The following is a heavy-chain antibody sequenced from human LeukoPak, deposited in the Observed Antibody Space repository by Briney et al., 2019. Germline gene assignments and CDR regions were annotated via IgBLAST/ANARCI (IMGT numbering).Heavy chain of an antibody. CDR1: GFTLSSYA. D-gene: IGHD3-16*01. CDR3: AKDSSPFGGVTRFDY. Sequence: PGGSLRLSCAASGFTLSSYAMSWVRQAPGKGLEWVSAISGSGGSTYYADSVKGRFTISRDNSKNTLYLQMNSLRAEDTAVYYCAKDSSPFGGVTRFDYWGQGTLVTVSS. CDR2: ISGSGGST. V-gene: IGHV3-23*01. J-gene: IGHJ4*02.